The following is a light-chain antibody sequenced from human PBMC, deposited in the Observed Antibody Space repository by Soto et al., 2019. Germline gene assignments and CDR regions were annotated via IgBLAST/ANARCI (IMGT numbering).Light chain of an antibody. J-gene: IGKJ2*01. V-gene: IGKV3-20*01. CDR2: GAS. CDR3: QQYGSSSVT. Sequence: PGERATLSCRASQSVSSSYLAWYQQKPGQAPRLLIYGASSRATGIPDRFSGSGSGTDFTLTISRLEPEDFAVYYCQQYGSSSVTFGQGTKVDIK. CDR1: QSVSSSY.